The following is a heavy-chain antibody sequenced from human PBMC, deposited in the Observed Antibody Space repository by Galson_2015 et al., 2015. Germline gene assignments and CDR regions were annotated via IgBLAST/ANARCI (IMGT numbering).Heavy chain of an antibody. D-gene: IGHD2-8*02. CDR2: INSDGSDT. CDR3: ARVRQTDVLLYY. CDR1: GFTFSSYW. Sequence: SLRLSCAVSGFTFSSYWMHWVRQAPGKGLVWVSRINSDGSDTTYADSVKGRFTISRDNAKNTLFLQMNGLRAEDTAVYYCARVRQTDVLLYYSGQASLLTLSS. J-gene: IGHJ4*02. V-gene: IGHV3-74*01.